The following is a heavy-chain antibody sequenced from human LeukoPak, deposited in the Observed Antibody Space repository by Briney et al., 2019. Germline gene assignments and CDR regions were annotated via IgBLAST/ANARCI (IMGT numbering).Heavy chain of an antibody. CDR1: GYTFTSYD. D-gene: IGHD6-19*01. J-gene: IGHJ6*03. V-gene: IGHV1-8*01. CDR3: AKDSGWYRRVEGLYYMDV. Sequence: GASVKVSCKASGYTFTSYDINWVRQATGQGLEWMGWMSPNSGNTGYAQKFQGRVTMTRNTSISTAYMELSSLRSEDTAVYYCAKDSGWYRRVEGLYYMDVWGKGTTVTISS. CDR2: MSPNSGNT.